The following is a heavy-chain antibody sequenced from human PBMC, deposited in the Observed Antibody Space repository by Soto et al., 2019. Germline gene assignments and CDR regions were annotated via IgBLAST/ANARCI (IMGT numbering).Heavy chain of an antibody. Sequence: RRLSCAASGFTFSSYAMSWVRQAPGKGLEWVSAISGSGGSTYYADSVKGRFTISRDNSKNTLYLQMNSLRAEDTAVYYCAKDSGYCSSWYPNHFDYWGQGTLVTVSS. CDR2: ISGSGGST. D-gene: IGHD6-13*01. CDR1: GFTFSSYA. J-gene: IGHJ4*02. CDR3: AKDSGYCSSWYPNHFDY. V-gene: IGHV3-23*01.